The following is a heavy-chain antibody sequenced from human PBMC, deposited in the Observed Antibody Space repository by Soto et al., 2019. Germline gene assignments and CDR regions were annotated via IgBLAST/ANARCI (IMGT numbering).Heavy chain of an antibody. V-gene: IGHV3-30*18. J-gene: IGHJ4*02. Sequence: PGGSLRLSCAASGFTFSSYGMHWVRQAPGKGLEWVAVIPYDGSNKYYADSVKGRFTISRDNSKNTLYLQMNSLRAEDTAVYYCAKDLRVEMATINLLFDYWGRGTLVTVSS. CDR3: AKDLRVEMATINLLFDY. D-gene: IGHD5-12*01. CDR1: GFTFSSYG. CDR2: IPYDGSNK.